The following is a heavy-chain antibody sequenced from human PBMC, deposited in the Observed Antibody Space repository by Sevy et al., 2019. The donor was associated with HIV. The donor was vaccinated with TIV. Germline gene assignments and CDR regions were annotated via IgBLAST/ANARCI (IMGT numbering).Heavy chain of an antibody. CDR1: GFTFSAKW. D-gene: IGHD3-16*01. J-gene: IGHJ4*02. V-gene: IGHV3-7*01. CDR2: IKADGSDK. Sequence: GGSLRLSCAASGFTFSAKWMNWVRQAPGKGLEWVANIKADGSDKHYVDSVEGRFTISRDNAKNLLFLQMNSLRVDDTAVYYCAHVTFGRFESWGQGTLVTVSS. CDR3: AHVTFGRFES.